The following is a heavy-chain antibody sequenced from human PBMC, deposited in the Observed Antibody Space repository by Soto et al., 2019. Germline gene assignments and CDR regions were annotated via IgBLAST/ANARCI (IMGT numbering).Heavy chain of an antibody. CDR2: ISGSGGST. V-gene: IGHV3-23*01. D-gene: IGHD2-15*01. CDR1: GFTFSSYA. J-gene: IGHJ6*02. Sequence: PVGSLRLSCAASGFTFSSYAMSWVRQAPGKGLEWVSAISGSGGSTYYADSVKGRFTISRDNSKNTLYLQMNSLRAEDTAVYYCAKDGYCSGGSCYPSYYYYYGMDVWGQGTTVTVSS. CDR3: AKDGYCSGGSCYPSYYYYYGMDV.